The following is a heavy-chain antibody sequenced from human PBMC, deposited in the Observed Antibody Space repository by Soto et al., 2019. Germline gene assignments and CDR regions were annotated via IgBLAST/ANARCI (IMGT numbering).Heavy chain of an antibody. V-gene: IGHV3-7*01. CDR3: ARDHPGYPDY. J-gene: IGHJ4*02. CDR1: GFTFSSYW. Sequence: GGSLRLSCAASGFTFSSYWMSWVRQAPGKGLEWVANIKQDGSSTSYADSVKGRFTISRDNAKNTLYLQMNSLRAEDTAVYYCARDHPGYPDYWGQGTLVTVSS. D-gene: IGHD5-12*01. CDR2: IKQDGSST.